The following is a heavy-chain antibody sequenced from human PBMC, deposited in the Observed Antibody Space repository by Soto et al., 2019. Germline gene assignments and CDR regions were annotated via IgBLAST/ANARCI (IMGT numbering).Heavy chain of an antibody. CDR2: IIHIFGPA. V-gene: IGHV1-69*12. D-gene: IGHD3-9*01. CDR3: ARPSVDYPVFDY. CDR1: GGTFSSYA. Sequence: VQLVQSGAEVKKPGSSVKVSCKASGGTFSSYAISWVRQAPGQGLEWMGGIIHIFGPANYAQKFQGRVTIPAHESTSTAYMELSILISEDTATYYCARPSVDYPVFDYWVQGTLVTVSS. J-gene: IGHJ4*02.